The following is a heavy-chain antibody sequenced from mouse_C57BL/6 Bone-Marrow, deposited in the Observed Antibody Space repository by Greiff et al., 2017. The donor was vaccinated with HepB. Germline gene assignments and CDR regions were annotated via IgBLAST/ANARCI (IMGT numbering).Heavy chain of an antibody. CDR2: ISSGSSTI. CDR3: ARPDYFYYAMDY. CDR1: GFTFSDYG. V-gene: IGHV5-17*01. J-gene: IGHJ4*01. D-gene: IGHD1-1*01. Sequence: DVMLVESGGGLVKPGGSLKLSCAASGFTFSDYGMHWVRQVPEKGLEWVAYISSGSSTIYYADTVKGRFTISRDNAKNTLFLQMTSLRSEDTAMYYCARPDYFYYAMDYWGQGTSVTVSS.